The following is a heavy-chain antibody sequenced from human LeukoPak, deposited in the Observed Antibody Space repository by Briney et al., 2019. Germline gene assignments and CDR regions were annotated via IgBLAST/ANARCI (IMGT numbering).Heavy chain of an antibody. D-gene: IGHD3-16*02. CDR1: GGSISSGSYY. J-gene: IGHJ4*02. Sequence: PSETLSLTCTVSGGSISSGSYYWSWIRQPAGKGLEWIGRIYTSGSTNYNPSLKSRVTISVDTSKNQFSLKLSSVTAADTAVYYCARVGRSLETLYYFDYWGQGTLVTVSS. V-gene: IGHV4-61*02. CDR2: IYTSGST. CDR3: ARVGRSLETLYYFDY.